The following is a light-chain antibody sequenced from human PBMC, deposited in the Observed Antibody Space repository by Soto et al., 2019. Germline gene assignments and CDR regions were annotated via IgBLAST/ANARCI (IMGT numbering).Light chain of an antibody. Sequence: EIVMTQSPAALSVSPGERATLSCRASQSVSDNLAWYQQKPGQAPRLLIFGTSTRATGIPARFSGSGSGTELTLTIGSLQSEDFAVYYCQQYKNWPPWTFGQGTKVEIK. CDR3: QQYKNWPPWT. CDR2: GTS. J-gene: IGKJ1*01. V-gene: IGKV3-15*01. CDR1: QSVSDN.